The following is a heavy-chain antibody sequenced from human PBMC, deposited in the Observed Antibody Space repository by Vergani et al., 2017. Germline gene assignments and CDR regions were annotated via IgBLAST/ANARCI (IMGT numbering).Heavy chain of an antibody. CDR1: GFNFRIYG. D-gene: IGHD3-22*01. V-gene: IGHV3-30*02. CDR2: IRYDGSKR. CDR3: TKAGQYDSDNFHDS. J-gene: IGHJ1*01. Sequence: QVQLVESGGGVVQPGGSLRLSCIASGFNFRIYGMHWGRQPPGKGREWGAFIRYDGSKRFYGDSVRGRFTISRDNSQTTVFLQMNSLRTHGSAVYYWTKAGQYDSDNFHDSWGQGALVTVSS.